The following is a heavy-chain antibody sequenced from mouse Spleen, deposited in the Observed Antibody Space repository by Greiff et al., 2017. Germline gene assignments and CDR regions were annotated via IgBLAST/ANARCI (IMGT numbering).Heavy chain of an antibody. CDR3: TREGQYPWFAY. V-gene: IGHV5-9-1*02. CDR2: ISSGGDYI. D-gene: IGHD3-3*01. CDR1: GFTFSSYA. Sequence: EVKLMESGEGLVKPGGSLKLSCAASGFTFSSYAMSWVRQTPEKRLEWVAYISSGGDYIYYADTVKGRFTISRDNARNTLYLQMSSLKSEDTAMYYCTREGQYPWFAYWGQGTLVTVSA. J-gene: IGHJ3*01.